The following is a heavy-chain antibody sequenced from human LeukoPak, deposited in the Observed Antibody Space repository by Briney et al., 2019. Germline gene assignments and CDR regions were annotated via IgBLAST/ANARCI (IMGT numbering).Heavy chain of an antibody. CDR3: ARGRRGSSGWYIDY. Sequence: ASVTVSCKASGYTFTSYGIRWVRQAPGQGLEWMGWISAYNGNTNYAQKLQGRVTITTDTSTSTAYMELRSLRSDDTAVYYCARGRRGSSGWYIDYWGQGTLVTVSS. V-gene: IGHV1-18*01. J-gene: IGHJ4*02. CDR1: GYTFTSYG. D-gene: IGHD6-19*01. CDR2: ISAYNGNT.